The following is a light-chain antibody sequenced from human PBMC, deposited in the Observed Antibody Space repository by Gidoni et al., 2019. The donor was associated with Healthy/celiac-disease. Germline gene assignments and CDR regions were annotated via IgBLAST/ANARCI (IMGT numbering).Light chain of an antibody. Sequence: DIVMTKSPDSLAVSLGERATSNCKSSQSVLYSPNNKNYLAWYQQKPGQPPKLLIYWASTRESGVPDRFSGSGSGTDFTLTISSLQAEDVAVYYCQQYYSTPWTFGQGTKVEI. V-gene: IGKV4-1*01. CDR3: QQYYSTPWT. CDR1: QSVLYSPNNKNY. CDR2: WAS. J-gene: IGKJ1*01.